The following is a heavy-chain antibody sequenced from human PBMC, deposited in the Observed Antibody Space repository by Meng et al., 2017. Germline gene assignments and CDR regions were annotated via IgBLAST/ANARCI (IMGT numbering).Heavy chain of an antibody. CDR3: ASSGYSYGYRFDY. Sequence: QVPLPQGGPGLLKPSETLSLTCAVYGGSFSGYYWSWIRQPPGKGLEWIGEINHSGSTNYNPSLKSRVTISVDTSKNQFSLKLSSVTAADTAVYYCASSGYSYGYRFDYWGQGTLVTVSS. J-gene: IGHJ4*02. D-gene: IGHD5-18*01. CDR2: INHSGST. V-gene: IGHV4-34*01. CDR1: GGSFSGYY.